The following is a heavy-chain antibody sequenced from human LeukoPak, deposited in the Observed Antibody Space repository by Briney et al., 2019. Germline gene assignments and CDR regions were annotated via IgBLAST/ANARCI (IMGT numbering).Heavy chain of an antibody. Sequence: GGSLRLSCAASGFTFSSYAMSWVRQAPGKGLEWLSCISGRGESIHFADSAKGRFTISRDNSKNTLSLQMNSLRAEDTAIYYCAALGVGGYWGQGTLVTVSS. CDR3: AALGVGGY. V-gene: IGHV3-23*01. CDR1: GFTFSSYA. D-gene: IGHD3-16*01. J-gene: IGHJ4*02. CDR2: ISGRGESI.